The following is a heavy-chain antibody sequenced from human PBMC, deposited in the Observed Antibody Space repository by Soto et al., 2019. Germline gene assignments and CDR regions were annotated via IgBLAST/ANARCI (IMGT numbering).Heavy chain of an antibody. CDR3: AVAYPVAAPYHDAFDI. J-gene: IGHJ3*02. Sequence: EVQLVESGGGLVQPGGSLRLSCAASGFTFSSYSMNWVRQAPGKGLEWVSYISSSSSTIYYADSVKGRFTISRDNAKNSMYLQMNSLRAEDTAVYYCAVAYPVAAPYHDAFDIWGPGTMVPVSS. CDR1: GFTFSSYS. D-gene: IGHD2-15*01. CDR2: ISSSSSTI. V-gene: IGHV3-48*01.